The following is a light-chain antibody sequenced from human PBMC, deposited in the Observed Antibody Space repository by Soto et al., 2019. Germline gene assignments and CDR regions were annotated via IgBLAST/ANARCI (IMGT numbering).Light chain of an antibody. CDR2: DAS. CDR1: QSVSSY. J-gene: IGKJ2*01. CDR3: QQRSNWPPDKYT. Sequence: DIVLTQSPATLSLSPGERATLSCRASQSVSSYLAWYQQKPGQAPRLLIYDASNRATGIPARFSGSGSGTDFTLTISSLEPEDFAVYYCQQRSNWPPDKYTFGQGTKLEI. V-gene: IGKV3-11*01.